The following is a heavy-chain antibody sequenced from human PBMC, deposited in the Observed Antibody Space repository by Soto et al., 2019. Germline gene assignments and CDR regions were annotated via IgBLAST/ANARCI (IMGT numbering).Heavy chain of an antibody. CDR1: GFSLSTSGVG. J-gene: IGHJ4*02. Sequence: QITLKESGPTLVKPTQTLTLTCTFSGFSLSTSGVGVGWIRQPPGKALEWLALIYWDDDKRYSPSLKSRLTITKDTSKNQVVLTMTNMDPVDTATYCCAHEGHYYDSSGYDYWGQGTLVTVSS. D-gene: IGHD3-22*01. CDR2: IYWDDDK. CDR3: AHEGHYYDSSGYDY. V-gene: IGHV2-5*02.